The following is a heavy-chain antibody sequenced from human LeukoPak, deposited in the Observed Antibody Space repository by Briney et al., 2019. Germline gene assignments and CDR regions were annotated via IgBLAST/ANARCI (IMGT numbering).Heavy chain of an antibody. CDR2: INWNGGST. D-gene: IGHD6-13*01. J-gene: IGHJ5*02. Sequence: GGSLRLSCAASGFTFDDYGMSWVRQAPEKGLEWVSGINWNGGSTGYADSVKGRFTISRDNAKNSLYLQMNSLRAEDTALYYCARGKYSSSWMDWFDPWGQGTLITVSS. CDR3: ARGKYSSSWMDWFDP. V-gene: IGHV3-20*04. CDR1: GFTFDDYG.